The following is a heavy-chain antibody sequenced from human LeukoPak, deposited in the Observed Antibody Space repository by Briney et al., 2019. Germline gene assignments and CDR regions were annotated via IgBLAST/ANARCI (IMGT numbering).Heavy chain of an antibody. CDR3: VRWIQLWLDAFDI. V-gene: IGHV3-48*03. Sequence: PGGSLRLSCAASGFTFSSYEMNWLRQAPGKGLEWVSYISSRATAIYYADSVKGRFTISRDNAKNSLYLQMNSLRAEDTAVYYCVRWIQLWLDAFDIWGQGTMVTVSS. CDR2: ISSRATAI. D-gene: IGHD5-18*01. J-gene: IGHJ3*02. CDR1: GFTFSSYE.